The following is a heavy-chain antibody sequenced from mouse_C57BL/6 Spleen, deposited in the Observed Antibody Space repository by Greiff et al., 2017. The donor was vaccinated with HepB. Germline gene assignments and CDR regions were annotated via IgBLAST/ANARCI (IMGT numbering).Heavy chain of an antibody. Sequence: QVQLQQSGPGLVQPSQSLSITCTVSGFSLTSYGVHWVRQSPGKGLEWLGVIWSGGSTDYNAAFISRLSISKDNSKSQVFFKMNSLQADDTAIYYCARNPDYYGSYYFDYWGQGTTLTVSS. CDR1: GFSLTSYG. D-gene: IGHD1-1*01. J-gene: IGHJ2*01. CDR3: ARNPDYYGSYYFDY. V-gene: IGHV2-2*01. CDR2: IWSGGST.